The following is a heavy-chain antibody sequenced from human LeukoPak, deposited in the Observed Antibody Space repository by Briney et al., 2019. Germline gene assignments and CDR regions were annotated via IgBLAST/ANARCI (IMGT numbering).Heavy chain of an antibody. Sequence: SETLSLTCTVSGGSISSYYWSWIRQPPGKGLEWIGYIYYSGSTNYNPSLKSRVTISVDTSKNQFSLKLSSVTAADTAVYYCARDPGSYFDYWGQGTLVTVSS. J-gene: IGHJ4*02. CDR3: ARDPGSYFDY. CDR2: IYYSGST. D-gene: IGHD1-26*01. CDR1: GGSISSYY. V-gene: IGHV4-59*01.